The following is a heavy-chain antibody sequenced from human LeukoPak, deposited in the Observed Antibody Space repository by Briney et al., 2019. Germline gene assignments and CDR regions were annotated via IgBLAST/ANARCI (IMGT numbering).Heavy chain of an antibody. D-gene: IGHD2-21*02. CDR2: ISSSSSYI. CDR1: GFTFSDAW. CDR3: GKVGTIGGDAFEI. V-gene: IGHV3-21*01. Sequence: GRSLRLSCAASGFTFSDAWMTWVRQAPGKGLEWVLSISSSSSYIYYADSVKGRFTISRTNPKTSSHLQMNRLKPQEPAVYNCGKVGTIGGDAFEICGERTMGTVSS. J-gene: IGHJ3*02.